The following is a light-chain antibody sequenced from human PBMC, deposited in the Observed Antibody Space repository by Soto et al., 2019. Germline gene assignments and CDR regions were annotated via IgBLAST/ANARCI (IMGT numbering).Light chain of an antibody. V-gene: IGKV1-5*03. CDR3: QQYNSYRLT. CDR1: QSISSY. CDR2: KAS. Sequence: DIPMTQSPSSLSASVGDRDTITCRASQSISSYLNWYQQKPGKAPKLLIYKASSLESGVPSRFSGSGSGTEFTLTISSLQPDDFATYYCQQYNSYRLTFGGGTKVDIK. J-gene: IGKJ4*01.